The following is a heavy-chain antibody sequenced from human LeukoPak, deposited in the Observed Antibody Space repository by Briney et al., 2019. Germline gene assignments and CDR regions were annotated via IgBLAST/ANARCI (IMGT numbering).Heavy chain of an antibody. J-gene: IGHJ4*02. CDR3: ARDPVYYYDSSGYSYFDY. CDR2: ISYDGSNK. V-gene: IGHV3-30-3*01. Sequence: GGSLRLSCAASGFTFSSYAMHWVRQAPGKGLEWVAVISYDGSNKYYADSVKGRFTISRDNSKNTLYLQMNSLRAEDTAVYYCARDPVYYYDSSGYSYFDYWGQGTLVTVSS. CDR1: GFTFSSYA. D-gene: IGHD3-22*01.